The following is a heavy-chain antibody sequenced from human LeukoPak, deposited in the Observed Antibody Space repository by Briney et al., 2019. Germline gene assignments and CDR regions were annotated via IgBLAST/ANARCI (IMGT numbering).Heavy chain of an antibody. Sequence: SETLSLTCTVYGGSISSYYWSWIRQPAGKGLEWIGRIHSSGSNNYNPSLKSRVTISVDKSKNQFSLKLSFVTAVDTAVYYCSRDQGDYGSGTNYNMYYYYMDVWGKGTTVTVTS. V-gene: IGHV4-4*07. CDR2: IHSSGSN. D-gene: IGHD3-10*01. CDR1: GGSISSYY. CDR3: SRDQGDYGSGTNYNMYYYYMDV. J-gene: IGHJ6*03.